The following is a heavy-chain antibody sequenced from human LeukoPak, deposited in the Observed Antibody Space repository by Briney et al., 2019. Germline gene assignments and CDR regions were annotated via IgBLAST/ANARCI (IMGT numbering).Heavy chain of an antibody. D-gene: IGHD4-23*01. CDR3: ARPAVGSNGLDY. Sequence: RGSPRLSCAASGFSFSSYAMHWVRQTPGKGLEFVSAISTDGSRTYYANSVKGRFTISRDNSKSTLYLQMGSVRADDMAVYYCARPAVGSNGLDYWGQGIVDRVSS. CDR2: ISTDGSRT. V-gene: IGHV3-64*01. J-gene: IGHJ4*02. CDR1: GFSFSSYA.